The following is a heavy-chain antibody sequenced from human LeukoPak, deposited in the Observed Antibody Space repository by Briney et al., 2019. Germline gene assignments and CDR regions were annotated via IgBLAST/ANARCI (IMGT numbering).Heavy chain of an antibody. CDR1: GFTLGSFS. V-gene: IGHV3-64*02. CDR3: ARVGPATAFDY. J-gene: IGHJ4*02. Sequence: GGSLRLSCAASGFTLGSFSMHWVRQSSGRGLEYVSAINYKGGTTYYADSVKGRFTISRDNSKNTLYLQMASLRDEDMGVYYCARVGPATAFDYWGQGTQVTVSS. CDR2: INYKGGTT.